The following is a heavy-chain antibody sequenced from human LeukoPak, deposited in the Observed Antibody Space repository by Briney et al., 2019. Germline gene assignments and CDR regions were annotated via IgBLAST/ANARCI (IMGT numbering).Heavy chain of an antibody. J-gene: IGHJ4*02. D-gene: IGHD4-17*01. CDR2: INHSGST. CDR3: AGSGDYFDY. V-gene: IGHV4-34*01. Sequence: KPSETLSLTCPVYGGSFSGYYWSWIRQPPGKGLEWIGEINHSGSTNYNPSLKSRVTISVDTSKDQFSLKLSSVTAAGTAVYYCAGSGDYFDYWGQGTLVTVSS. CDR1: GGSFSGYY.